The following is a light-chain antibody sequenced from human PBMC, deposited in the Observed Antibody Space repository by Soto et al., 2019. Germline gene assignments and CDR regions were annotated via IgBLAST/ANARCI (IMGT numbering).Light chain of an antibody. V-gene: IGKV2-30*01. CDR3: MQGTHWPPT. CDR1: QSLVYSNGYTY. CDR2: KVS. J-gene: IGKJ5*01. Sequence: DVVMTQSPLSLPVTLGQPASISCRSSQSLVYSNGYTYLNWFQQRPGQSQRRLIYKVSNRDSGVPDRFSGSGSGSDFTLKISRVEAEDVGVYYCMQGTHWPPTCGQGTRLEIK.